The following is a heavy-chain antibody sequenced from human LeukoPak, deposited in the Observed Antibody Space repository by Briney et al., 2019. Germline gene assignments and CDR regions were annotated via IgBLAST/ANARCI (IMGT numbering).Heavy chain of an antibody. J-gene: IGHJ4*02. D-gene: IGHD3-9*01. V-gene: IGHV1-46*01. CDR1: GYTFTSYY. CDR2: INPSGGST. CDR3: ARDLGPYYDILTGLDY. Sequence: ASVKVSCKASGYTFTSYYMHWVRQAPGQELEWMGIINPSGGSTSYAQKFQGRVTMTRDTSTSTVYMELSSLRSEDTAVYYCARDLGPYYDILTGLDYWGQGTLVTVSS.